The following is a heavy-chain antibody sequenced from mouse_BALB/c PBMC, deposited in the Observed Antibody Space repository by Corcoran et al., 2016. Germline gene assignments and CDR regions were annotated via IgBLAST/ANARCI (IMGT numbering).Heavy chain of an antibody. V-gene: IGHV9-3-1*01. CDR1: GYTFTNYG. Sequence: QIQLVQSGPELKKPGETVKISCKASGYTFTNYGMNWMKQAPGKGLKWMGWINTYTGEPTYADDFKGRFAFSLETSASTAYLQINNLKNEDTATYFCARSSHYYGPSFSYWGQGTLVTVSA. CDR3: ARSSHYYGPSFSY. D-gene: IGHD1-2*01. J-gene: IGHJ3*01. CDR2: INTYTGEP.